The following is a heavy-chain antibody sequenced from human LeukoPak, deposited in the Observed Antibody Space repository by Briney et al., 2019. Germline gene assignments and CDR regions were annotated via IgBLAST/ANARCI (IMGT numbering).Heavy chain of an antibody. J-gene: IGHJ6*02. D-gene: IGHD3-10*01. CDR3: ARDLVYYGSGSYYNPNYYYYYGMDV. Sequence: GGSLRLSCAASGFTFSSSWLHWVRQAPGKGLVWVSRINSDGSSTSYADSVKGRFTISRDNSKNTLYLQMNSLRAEDTAVYYCARDLVYYGSGSYYNPNYYYYYGMDVWGQGTTVTVSS. CDR2: INSDGSST. CDR1: GFTFSSSW. V-gene: IGHV3-74*01.